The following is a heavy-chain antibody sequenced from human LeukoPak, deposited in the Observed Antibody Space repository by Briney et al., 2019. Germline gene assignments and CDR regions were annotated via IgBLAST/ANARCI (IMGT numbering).Heavy chain of an antibody. CDR1: GFTFSSYE. D-gene: IGHD3-22*01. V-gene: IGHV3-48*03. Sequence: PGGSLRLSCAASGFTFSSYEMNWVRQAPGKGLEWVSYISSSGSTIYYADSVKGRFTISRDNAKNSLYLQMNSLRAEDTAVYYCARGGYYLYYFDYWGQGTLVTVSS. CDR2: ISSSGSTI. CDR3: ARGGYYLYYFDY. J-gene: IGHJ4*02.